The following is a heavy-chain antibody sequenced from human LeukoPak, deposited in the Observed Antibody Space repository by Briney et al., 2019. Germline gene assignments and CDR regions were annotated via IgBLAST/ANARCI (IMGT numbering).Heavy chain of an antibody. J-gene: IGHJ6*04. D-gene: IGHD3-10*02. CDR1: GFTFSSYA. V-gene: IGHV3-30*04. CDR2: ISFDGTDA. Sequence: GTSLRLSCAASGFTFSSYAIHWVRQAPGKGLEWVAVISFDGTDAFYADSVKGRFTISRDNSKNTLYLQMNSLGAEDTAVYYCAELGITMIGGVWGKGTTVTISS. CDR3: AELGITMIGGV.